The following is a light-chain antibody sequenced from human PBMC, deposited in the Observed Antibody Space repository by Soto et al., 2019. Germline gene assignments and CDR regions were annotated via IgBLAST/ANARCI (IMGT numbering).Light chain of an antibody. CDR1: QSIASF. V-gene: IGKV1-39*01. Sequence: DIQMTQSPSSLSASVGDRITITCRPSQSIASFLNWYQQKPGKAPRLLIYSATNLYSGVPSRFSGSDAVTDFTLTISSLQPEDFAIYYCQQRSSWPPPTFGGGTRVDMK. J-gene: IGKJ4*01. CDR2: SAT. CDR3: QQRSSWPPPT.